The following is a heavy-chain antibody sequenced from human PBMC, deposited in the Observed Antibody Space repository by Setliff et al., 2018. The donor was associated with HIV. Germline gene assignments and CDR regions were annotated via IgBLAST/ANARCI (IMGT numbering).Heavy chain of an antibody. J-gene: IGHJ6*03. CDR1: GFTFSGYS. Sequence: TGGSLRLSCAASGFTFSGYSMNWVRQAPGKGLEWVSCISSSSSTIYYADSVKGRFTISRDNAKNSLYLQMNSLRAEDTAVYYCARDKSHDSSGYKSGYYFYYMDVWGKGTTVTVSS. D-gene: IGHD3-22*01. CDR2: ISSSSSTI. V-gene: IGHV3-48*01. CDR3: ARDKSHDSSGYKSGYYFYYMDV.